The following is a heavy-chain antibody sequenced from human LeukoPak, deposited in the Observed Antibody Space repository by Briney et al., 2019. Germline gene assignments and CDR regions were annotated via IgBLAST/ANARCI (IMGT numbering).Heavy chain of an antibody. J-gene: IGHJ4*02. CDR2: IKNDGTVK. CDR1: GFTFSYHR. V-gene: IGHV3-7*01. CDR3: AKDSYSKGDY. D-gene: IGHD5-18*01. Sequence: GSLRLSCAASGFTFSYHRMTWVRQAPGKGLEWVANIKNDGTVKNYVDSVKGRFTISRDNAKNSLYLQMNSLRAEDTGVYYCAKDSYSKGDYWGQGVLVTVSS.